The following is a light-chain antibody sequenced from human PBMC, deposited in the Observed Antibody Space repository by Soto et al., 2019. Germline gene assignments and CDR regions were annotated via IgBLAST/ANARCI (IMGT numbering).Light chain of an antibody. J-gene: IGKJ2*01. CDR1: QSISDY. V-gene: IGKV1-39*01. CDR2: AAS. CDR3: QQSYSSPRT. Sequence: DIQMTQSPSSLSASVGDRVTITCRASQSISDYLNWYQQTPGKAPKLLISAASSLQSGVPSRFSGSGSETDFTLTISSLQPEDSATYYCQQSYSSPRTSGQGTKLEIK.